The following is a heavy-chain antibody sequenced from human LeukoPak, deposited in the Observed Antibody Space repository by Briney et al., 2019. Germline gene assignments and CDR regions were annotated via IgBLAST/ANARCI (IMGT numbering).Heavy chain of an antibody. CDR1: GGSISSHC. Sequence: SETLSLTCTVSGGSISSHCWSWIRQPPGKGLEWIGYINSSGATHYNPSLKSRVPTSLDTSKNQFSLKLSSVTAADTAVYYCARLGSYSDHWGQGTLVTVSS. CDR2: INSSGAT. V-gene: IGHV4-4*09. J-gene: IGHJ5*02. D-gene: IGHD1-26*01. CDR3: ARLGSYSDH.